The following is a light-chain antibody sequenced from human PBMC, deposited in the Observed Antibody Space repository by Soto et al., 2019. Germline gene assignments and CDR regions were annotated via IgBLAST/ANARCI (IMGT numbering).Light chain of an antibody. CDR1: HDIRTY. V-gene: IGKV1-9*01. CDR3: QQLNTLPFT. CDR2: EAS. J-gene: IGKJ5*01. Sequence: IQLTQSPSLLSASFGDRVTLTCLASHDIRTYLAWYKQKPGKAPKLMIYEASTLQSGVPSRFRGSGSGTDFTLTISGLMPEDFATYHCQQLNTLPFTFGQGTRLEIK.